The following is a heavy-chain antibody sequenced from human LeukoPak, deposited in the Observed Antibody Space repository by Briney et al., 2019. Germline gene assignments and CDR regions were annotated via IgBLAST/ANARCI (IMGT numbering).Heavy chain of an antibody. V-gene: IGHV1-69*13. D-gene: IGHD3-10*01. CDR1: GGTFSSYA. CDR3: ARDFGSEY. Sequence: ASVKVSCKASGGTFSSYAISWVRQAPGQGLEWMGGIIPVFGTANYAQKFQGRVTITADESTSTAYMELSRLRSDDTAVYYCARDFGSEYWGQGTLVTVSS. J-gene: IGHJ4*02. CDR2: IIPVFGTA.